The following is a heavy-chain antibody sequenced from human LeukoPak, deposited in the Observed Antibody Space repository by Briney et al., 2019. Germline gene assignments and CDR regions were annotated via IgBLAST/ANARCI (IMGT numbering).Heavy chain of an antibody. Sequence: SETLSLTCAVYGGSFSGYYWSWIRQPPGKGLEWIGEINHSGSTNYNPSLKSRVTISVDTSKNQFSLNLSSVTSADTAGSYCARGVFLRAWSDPWGKGTLVTVSS. CDR2: INHSGST. CDR1: GGSFSGYY. CDR3: ARGVFLRAWSDP. D-gene: IGHD2/OR15-2a*01. V-gene: IGHV4-34*01. J-gene: IGHJ5*02.